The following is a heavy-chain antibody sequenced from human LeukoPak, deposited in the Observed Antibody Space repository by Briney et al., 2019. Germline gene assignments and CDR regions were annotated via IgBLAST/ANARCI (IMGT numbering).Heavy chain of an antibody. CDR3: ARNQGDCSGGSCYRWGYYGMDV. CDR1: GFTFSSYS. CDR2: ISSSSSYI. V-gene: IGHV3-21*01. Sequence: GGSLRLSCAASGFTFSSYSMNWVRQAPGKGLEWVSSISSSSSYIYYADSVKGRFTISRDNAKNSLYLQMNSLRAEDTAVYYRARNQGDCSGGSCYRWGYYGMDVWGKGTTVTVSS. J-gene: IGHJ6*04. D-gene: IGHD2-15*01.